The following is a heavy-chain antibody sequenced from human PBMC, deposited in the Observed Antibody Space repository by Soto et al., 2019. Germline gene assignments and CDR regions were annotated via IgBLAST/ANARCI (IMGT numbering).Heavy chain of an antibody. J-gene: IGHJ4*02. CDR3: AGPRITIFGVVIPLGY. V-gene: IGHV4-59*01. CDR2: IYFSGST. D-gene: IGHD3-3*01. CDR1: GGSISSYY. Sequence: SETLSLTCTVSGGSISSYYWSWIRQPPGKLLELIGFIYFSGSTNYNPSLKSRVTISVDTSKNQFSLKLSSVTAADTAVYYCAGPRITIFGVVIPLGYWGQGTLVTVSS.